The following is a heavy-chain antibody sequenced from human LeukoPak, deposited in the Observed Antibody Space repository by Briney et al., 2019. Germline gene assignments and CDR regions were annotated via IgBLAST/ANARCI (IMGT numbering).Heavy chain of an antibody. D-gene: IGHD6-19*01. CDR3: ARAPVSGWYGYYFDY. CDR2: INHSGST. CDR1: GGSFSGYY. J-gene: IGHJ4*02. V-gene: IGHV4-34*01. Sequence: SETLSLTCAVYGGSFSGYYWSWIRQPPGKGLEWIGEINHSGSTNYNPSLKSRVTISVDTSKNQFSLKLSSVTAADTAVYYCARAPVSGWYGYYFDYWGQGTLVTVSS.